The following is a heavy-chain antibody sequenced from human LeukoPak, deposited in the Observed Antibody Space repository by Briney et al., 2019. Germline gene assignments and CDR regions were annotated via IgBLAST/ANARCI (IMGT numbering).Heavy chain of an antibody. CDR1: GASISTGGYY. V-gene: IGHV4-39*01. D-gene: IGHD5-12*01. CDR2: LSSSGSV. J-gene: IGHJ1*01. CDR3: ARHAVVDAYPRYFQH. Sequence: SETLSLTCTFSGASISTGGYYWGWIRQPPGKGLEWIGSLSSSGSVYYNPSLKSRVTVSIDTSKNQFSLRLTSVIAADTAVYYCARHAVVDAYPRYFQHWGQGTLITVSS.